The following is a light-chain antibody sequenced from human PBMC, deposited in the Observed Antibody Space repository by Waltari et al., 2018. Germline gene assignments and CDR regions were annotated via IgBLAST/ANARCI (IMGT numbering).Light chain of an antibody. CDR2: MGS. J-gene: IGKJ4*01. CDR3: LQAIRIPLT. V-gene: IGKV2-28*01. CDR1: ESLLKRTGYNY. Sequence: EIVMTQSPFSLPVTPGGPASISCRSSESLLKRTGYNYLDWYLQNPGQSPQLLIFMGSNPAAGAPHRFSGSGSGTVFTLNISRVAADDVGFYYRLQAIRIPLTFGGGTNVEIK.